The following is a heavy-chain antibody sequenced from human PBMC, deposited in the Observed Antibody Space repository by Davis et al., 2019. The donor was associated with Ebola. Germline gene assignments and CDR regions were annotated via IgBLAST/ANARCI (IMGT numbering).Heavy chain of an antibody. J-gene: IGHJ6*02. CDR2: ISSGSSYI. CDR1: GFTFSSYS. Sequence: GESLKISCAASGFTFSSYSMNWVRQAPGKGLEWVSSISSGSSYIYYADSVKGRFTISRDNANNSLYLQMNSLRAEDTAVYYCAKWDCSGGSCYGMDVWGQGTTVTVSS. D-gene: IGHD2-15*01. V-gene: IGHV3-21*01. CDR3: AKWDCSGGSCYGMDV.